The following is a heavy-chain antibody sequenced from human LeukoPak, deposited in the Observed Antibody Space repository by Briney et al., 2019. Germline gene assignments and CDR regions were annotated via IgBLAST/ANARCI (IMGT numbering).Heavy chain of an antibody. Sequence: PSETLSLTCAVYGGSLSGYYWSWIRQPPGKGLEWIGEINHSGSTNYNPSLKSRVTISVDTSKNQFSLKLSSVTAADTAVYYCATGGYSYGTVNFDYWGQGTLVTVSS. D-gene: IGHD5-18*01. CDR2: INHSGST. CDR3: ATGGYSYGTVNFDY. V-gene: IGHV4-34*01. CDR1: GGSLSGYY. J-gene: IGHJ4*02.